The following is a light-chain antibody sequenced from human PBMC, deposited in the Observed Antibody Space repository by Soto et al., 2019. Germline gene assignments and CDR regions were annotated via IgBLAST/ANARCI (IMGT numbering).Light chain of an antibody. J-gene: IGKJ5*01. CDR1: QSVSSY. V-gene: IGKV3-11*01. CDR3: QQRSNWPTT. CDR2: DAS. Sequence: EIVLTQSPATLSLSPGERATLSCRASQSVSSYLAWYQQKPGQAPRLLIYDASNMATGIPARFSGSGSGTDFTLTISSLEPEDFAVYSGQQRSNWPTTFGQGTRLEIK.